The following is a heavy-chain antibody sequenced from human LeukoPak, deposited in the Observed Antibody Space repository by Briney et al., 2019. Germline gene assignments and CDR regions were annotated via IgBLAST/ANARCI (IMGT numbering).Heavy chain of an antibody. CDR3: AKYGSGSYYNGLY. V-gene: IGHV3-23*01. Sequence: PGGCLTLSCAASGFTFSSYAMTWVRQAPGKGLQWVSTISVSGENTYYADSVKGRFTISRDISKSTLYPQMNSLRDEDTAVYYCAKYGSGSYYNGLYWGQGTLVTVSS. D-gene: IGHD3-10*01. CDR2: ISVSGENT. CDR1: GFTFSSYA. J-gene: IGHJ4*02.